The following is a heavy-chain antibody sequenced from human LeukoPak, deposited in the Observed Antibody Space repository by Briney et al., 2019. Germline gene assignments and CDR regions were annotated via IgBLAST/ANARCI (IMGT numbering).Heavy chain of an antibody. D-gene: IGHD3-9*01. CDR1: AFTGSSSY. V-gene: IGHV3-66*01. Sequence: GGSLRLSCAASAFTGSSSYMSWVRQAPGRGLECVSDSYSGGRTYYADSLKGRFTISRDISKNTSYLQMNSLRAEDTAVYYGATLRYFDWSTPEGYFDYWGQGTLVTVSS. J-gene: IGHJ4*02. CDR2: SYSGGRT. CDR3: ATLRYFDWSTPEGYFDY.